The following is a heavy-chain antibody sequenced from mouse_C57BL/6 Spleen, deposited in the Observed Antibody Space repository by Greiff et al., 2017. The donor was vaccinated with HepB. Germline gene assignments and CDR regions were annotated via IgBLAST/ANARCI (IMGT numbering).Heavy chain of an antibody. CDR3: ASHYYGSRDAMDY. D-gene: IGHD1-1*01. J-gene: IGHJ4*01. V-gene: IGHV1-7*01. CDR2: INPSSGYT. CDR1: GYTFTSYW. Sequence: QVQLKQSGAELAKPGASVKLSCKASGYTFTSYWMHWVKQRPGQGLEWIGYINPSSGYTKYNQKFKDKATLTADKSSSTAYMQLSSLTYEDSAVYYCASHYYGSRDAMDYWGQGTSVTVSS.